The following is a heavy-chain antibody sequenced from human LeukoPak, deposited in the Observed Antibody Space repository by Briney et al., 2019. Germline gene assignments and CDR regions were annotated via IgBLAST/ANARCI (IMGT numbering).Heavy chain of an antibody. Sequence: HPGGSLRLSCAASGFTFSNYNMNWVRQAPGKGLEWVSAISGSGGSTYYADSVKGRFTISRDSSKNTLYLQMNSLRAEDTAVYYCAKDGDIVVVPAAMPEYYFDYWGQGTLVTVSS. CDR2: ISGSGGST. J-gene: IGHJ4*02. V-gene: IGHV3-23*01. CDR3: AKDGDIVVVPAAMPEYYFDY. D-gene: IGHD2-2*01. CDR1: GFTFSNYN.